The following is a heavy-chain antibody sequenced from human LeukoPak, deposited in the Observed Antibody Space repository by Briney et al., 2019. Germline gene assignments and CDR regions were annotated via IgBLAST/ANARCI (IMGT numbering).Heavy chain of an antibody. J-gene: IGHJ4*02. CDR1: GFTFSSYW. V-gene: IGHV3-7*01. CDR2: IKQDGSEK. D-gene: IGHD3-3*01. CDR3: ARERIYDFWSGYPTAFDY. Sequence: GGSLRLSCAASGFTFSSYWMSWVRQAPGKGLEWVANIKQDGSEKYYVDSVKGRFTISRDNAKNSLYLQMNSLRAEDTAVYYCARERIYDFWSGYPTAFDYWGQGTLVTASS.